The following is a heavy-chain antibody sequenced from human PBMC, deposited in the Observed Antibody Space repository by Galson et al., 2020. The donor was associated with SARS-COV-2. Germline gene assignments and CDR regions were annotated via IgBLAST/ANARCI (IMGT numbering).Heavy chain of an antibody. V-gene: IGHV3-33*01. J-gene: IGHJ4*02. Sequence: GESLKISCAASGFTFSSYGMHWVRQAPGKGLEWVAVIWYDGRNKYYADSLKGRFTISRDNSKNTLYLQMNSLRAEDTAVYYCARDLRFGELEGDYWGQGTLVTVSS. CDR1: GFTFSSYG. D-gene: IGHD3-10*01. CDR3: ARDLRFGELEGDY. CDR2: IWYDGRNK.